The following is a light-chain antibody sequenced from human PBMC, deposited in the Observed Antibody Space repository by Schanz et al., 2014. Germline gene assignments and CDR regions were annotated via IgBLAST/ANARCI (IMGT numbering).Light chain of an antibody. CDR2: WAS. Sequence: DIVMTQSPDSLAVSLGERATINCKSSQSVLYSSNNKNYLAWHQQKPGQPPKVLIHWASTRESGVPDRFSGSGSGTDFTLTISSLQAEDVAVYYCQQYYSSPRTFGQGTKVEIK. CDR1: QSVLYSSNNKNY. V-gene: IGKV4-1*01. J-gene: IGKJ1*01. CDR3: QQYYSSPRT.